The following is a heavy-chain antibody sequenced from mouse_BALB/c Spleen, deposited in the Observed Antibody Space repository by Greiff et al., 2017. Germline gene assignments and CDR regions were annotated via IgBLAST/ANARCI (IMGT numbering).Heavy chain of an antibody. V-gene: IGHV1-5*01. Sequence: EVQLQESGTVLARPGASVKMSCKASGYTFTSYWMHWVKQRPGQGLEWIGAIYPGNSDTSYNQKFKGKAKLTAVTSTSTAYMELSSLTNEDSAVYYCTREGDYGSRRAIDYWGQGTSVTVSS. CDR3: TREGDYGSRRAIDY. CDR1: GYTFTSYW. J-gene: IGHJ4*01. D-gene: IGHD1-1*01. CDR2: IYPGNSDT.